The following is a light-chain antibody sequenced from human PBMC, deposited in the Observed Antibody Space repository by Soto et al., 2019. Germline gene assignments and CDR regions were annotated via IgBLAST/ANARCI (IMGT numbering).Light chain of an antibody. V-gene: IGKV1-5*01. Sequence: IQMTQSPSTLSASVGDSVTTTCRASQSVSSWLAWYQQKPGKAPKLLIYDASSLESGVPSRFSGSGSGTEFTLTINSLQPDDFATYYCQQYNSYWAFGQGTKVDIK. CDR3: QQYNSYWA. CDR2: DAS. J-gene: IGKJ1*01. CDR1: QSVSSW.